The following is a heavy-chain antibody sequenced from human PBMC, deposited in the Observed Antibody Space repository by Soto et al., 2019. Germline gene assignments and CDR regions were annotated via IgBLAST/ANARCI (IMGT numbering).Heavy chain of an antibody. CDR1: GYTLTELS. Sequence: QVQLVQSGAEVKKPGASVKVSYKVSGYTLTELSMHWVRRAPGKGLEWLGGFHPEDGETIYAQKFQGRVTMTEDTSTDTAYMELSSLRSEDTAMYYCATDLGAVAGPRNCYWGQGTLVTVSS. V-gene: IGHV1-24*01. D-gene: IGHD6-19*01. CDR2: FHPEDGET. J-gene: IGHJ4*02. CDR3: ATDLGAVAGPRNCY.